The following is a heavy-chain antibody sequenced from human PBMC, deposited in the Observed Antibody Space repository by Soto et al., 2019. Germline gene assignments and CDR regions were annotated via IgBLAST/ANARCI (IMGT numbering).Heavy chain of an antibody. D-gene: IGHD2-15*01. CDR1: GFTFIDYY. CDR3: AREYCSGGSCYSGGGYYGMDV. Sequence: PWGSLRLSCAASGFTFIDYYIIFIRHSPFKWLEWVSYISSSSSYTNYADSVKGRFTISRDNAKNSLYLQMNSLRAEDTAVYYCAREYCSGGSCYSGGGYYGMDVWGQGTTVTVSS. J-gene: IGHJ6*02. V-gene: IGHV3-11*06. CDR2: ISSSSSYT.